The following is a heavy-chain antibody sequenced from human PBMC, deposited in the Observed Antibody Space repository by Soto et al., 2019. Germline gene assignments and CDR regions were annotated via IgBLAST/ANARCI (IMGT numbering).Heavy chain of an antibody. CDR2: INHSGSA. CDR1: GGSFSGYI. J-gene: IGHJ4*02. V-gene: IGHV4-34*01. D-gene: IGHD6-19*01. CDR3: ARGLITWSQYSGGWYYFVS. Sequence: SETLSLTCDVYGGSFSGYIWTWIRQTPGKGLQWIGQINHSGSANYNPSLKSRVTISVHTSNSQFSLELSSVTAADTAVYYCARGLITWSQYSGGWYYFVSWGQVTQVTVSS.